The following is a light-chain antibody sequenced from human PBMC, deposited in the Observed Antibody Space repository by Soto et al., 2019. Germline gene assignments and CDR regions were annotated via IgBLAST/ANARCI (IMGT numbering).Light chain of an antibody. CDR1: QSVNSGF. V-gene: IGKV3-20*01. CDR2: GIS. J-gene: IGKJ1*01. CDR3: QHYGDSVWT. Sequence: EIVLTQSPGTLSLSPGEGATLSCRTSQSVNSGFLAWYQKKPGQAPRLLLYGISSRAIGIPDRFSGSGSGTDFTLTITRLEPDDFAVYYCQHYGDSVWTFGQGTKVEI.